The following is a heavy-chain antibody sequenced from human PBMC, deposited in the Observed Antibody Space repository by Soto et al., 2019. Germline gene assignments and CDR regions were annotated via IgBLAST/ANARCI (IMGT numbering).Heavy chain of an antibody. CDR1: GGSISSGGYY. D-gene: IGHD4-4*01. CDR3: ARGPSVTTFDY. CDR2: IYYSGST. J-gene: IGHJ4*02. V-gene: IGHV4-31*03. Sequence: SETLSLTCTVSGGSISSGGYYWSWIRQHPGKGLEWIGYIYYSGSTYYNPSLKSRVTISVDTSKNQFSLKLSSVTAADTAVYYCARGPSVTTFDYWGQGTLVTVSS.